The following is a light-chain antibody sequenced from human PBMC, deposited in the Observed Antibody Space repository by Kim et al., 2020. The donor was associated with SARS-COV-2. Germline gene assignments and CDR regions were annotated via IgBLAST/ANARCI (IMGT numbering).Light chain of an antibody. CDR2: DAF. Sequence: SAGDGAPLSCRARQSVGSSVAWHQQKPGEAPSLLIYDAFRSATVTPARFSGSGSGTDFPLTISRLEPEDFAVYYCQQRGNWPLTFGQGTKVDIK. J-gene: IGKJ1*01. CDR1: QSVGSS. V-gene: IGKV3-11*01. CDR3: QQRGNWPLT.